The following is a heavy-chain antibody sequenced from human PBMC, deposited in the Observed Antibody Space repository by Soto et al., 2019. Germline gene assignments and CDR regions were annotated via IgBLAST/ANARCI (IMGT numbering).Heavy chain of an antibody. CDR2: IYHGGST. Sequence: SETLSLTCTVSGGSISSDSWSWIRQPPGRGLELVGYIYHGGSTNYNPSLKSRVTISVDKSKNQFSLKLGSVTDADTALYYCARQSDCSGGTCFSVNWFDPWGLGTLVTVSS. V-gene: IGHV4-59*01. J-gene: IGHJ5*02. CDR1: GGSISSDS. CDR3: ARQSDCSGGTCFSVNWFDP. D-gene: IGHD2-15*01.